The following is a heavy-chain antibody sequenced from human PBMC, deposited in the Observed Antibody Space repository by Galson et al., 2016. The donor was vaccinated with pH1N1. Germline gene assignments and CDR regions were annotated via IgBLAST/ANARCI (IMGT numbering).Heavy chain of an antibody. CDR3: ARDEGLCRSISCLDFAH. Sequence: SLRLSCAASGFSVSVVGMHWVRQAPGKGLEWIGFIASAGKNTYSEYAARGRFTISKDKSKNTLYLQMNRLRPDDTALYYLARDEGLCRSISCLDFAHGGQGILVTVSS. J-gene: IGHJ4*02. CDR1: GFSVSVVG. V-gene: IGHV3-30*02. D-gene: IGHD3-3*02. CDR2: IASAGKNT.